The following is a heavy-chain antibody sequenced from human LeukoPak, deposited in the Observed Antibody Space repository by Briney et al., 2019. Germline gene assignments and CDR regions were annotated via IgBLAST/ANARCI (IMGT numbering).Heavy chain of an antibody. Sequence: GGSLRLSCAASGFTFSGYGMHWVRQAPGKGLEWVTFIRYDGSKKYYADSVKGRFTFSRDNSKNMLYLQMNSLRADDTAIYYCVKGRDFYFDYWGQGTLVTVSS. J-gene: IGHJ4*02. CDR1: GFTFSGYG. V-gene: IGHV3-30*02. D-gene: IGHD3/OR15-3a*01. CDR2: IRYDGSKK. CDR3: VKGRDFYFDY.